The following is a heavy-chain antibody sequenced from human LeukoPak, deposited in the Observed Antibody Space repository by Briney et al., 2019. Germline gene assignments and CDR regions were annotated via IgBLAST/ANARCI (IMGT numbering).Heavy chain of an antibody. J-gene: IGHJ4*02. D-gene: IGHD5-12*01. CDR3: ARAPYIVATDY. Sequence: GGSLRLSCAASGFTFSSYAMGWVRQAPGKGLEWVSAITASGGNTYYADSVKGRFTISRDNSKNTLYLQVNSLRAEDTAVYYCARAPYIVATDYWGQGTLVTVSS. CDR1: GFTFSSYA. CDR2: ITASGGNT. V-gene: IGHV3-23*01.